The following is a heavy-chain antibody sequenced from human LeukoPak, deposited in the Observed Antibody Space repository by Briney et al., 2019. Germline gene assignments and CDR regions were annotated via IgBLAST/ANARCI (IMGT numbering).Heavy chain of an antibody. V-gene: IGHV3-30-3*01. CDR1: GFTFSSYA. CDR3: ARGYYDSSGYYYDPLFDY. Sequence: SGGSLRLSCAASGFTFSSYAMHWVRQAPGKGLEWVAVISYDVSNKYYADSVKGRFTISRDNSKNTLYLQMNSRRAEDTAVYYCARGYYDSSGYYYDPLFDYWGQGTLVTVSS. CDR2: ISYDVSNK. J-gene: IGHJ4*02. D-gene: IGHD3-22*01.